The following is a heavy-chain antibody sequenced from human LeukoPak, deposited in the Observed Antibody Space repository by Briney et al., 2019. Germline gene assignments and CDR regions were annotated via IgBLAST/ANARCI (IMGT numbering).Heavy chain of an antibody. CDR2: IYHSGST. CDR1: GGSISSGGYY. Sequence: PSETLSLTCTVSGGSISSGGYYWSWIRQPPGKGLEWIGYIYHSGSTYYNPSLKSRVTISVDRSKNQFSLKLSSVTAADTAVYYCARDRLAARLGGHWFDPWGQGTLVTVSS. V-gene: IGHV4-30-2*01. D-gene: IGHD6-6*01. J-gene: IGHJ5*02. CDR3: ARDRLAARLGGHWFDP.